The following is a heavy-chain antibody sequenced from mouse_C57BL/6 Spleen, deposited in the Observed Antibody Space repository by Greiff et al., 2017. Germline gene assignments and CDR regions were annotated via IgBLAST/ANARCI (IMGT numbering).Heavy chain of an antibody. CDR2: IYPGNSDT. V-gene: IGHV1-5*01. CDR1: GYTFTSYW. Sequence: VQLQQSGPVLARPGASVKMSCKTSGYTFTSYWMHWVKQRPGPGLEWIGAIYPGNSDTRYNQKFKGKAKLTSVTAASTAYMERSSLTNEDSAVYYCTGHDAMDYWGQGTSVTVSS. J-gene: IGHJ4*01. CDR3: TGHDAMDY. D-gene: IGHD3-3*01.